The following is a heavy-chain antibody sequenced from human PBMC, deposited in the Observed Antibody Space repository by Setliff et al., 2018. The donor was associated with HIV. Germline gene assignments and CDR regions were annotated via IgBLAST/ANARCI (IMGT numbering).Heavy chain of an antibody. V-gene: IGHV5-51*01. J-gene: IGHJ6*03. CDR2: IFPLDSET. CDR1: EYFFRTSW. CDR3: ARQSGDYTVTTYYMDV. Sequence: GESLKISCKGPEYFFRTSWIGWVRQLPGKGLEWVAIIFPLDSETRYNPSLEGHVTISVDKSINTAYLQWSSLRASDTAIYYCARQSGDYTVTTYYMDVWGKGTTVTVSS. D-gene: IGHD4-17*01.